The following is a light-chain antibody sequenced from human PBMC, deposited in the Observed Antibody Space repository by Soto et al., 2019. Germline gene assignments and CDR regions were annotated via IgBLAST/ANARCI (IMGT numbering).Light chain of an antibody. CDR1: SSDVATFNL. J-gene: IGLJ3*02. Sequence: QSALTQPASVSGSPGQSITISCTGTSSDVATFNLVSWYQQHPGKAPQLIIYEGSKRPSGVSNRFSASKSGNTASLTISGLQAEDEAHYYCCSYVVNKVFGGGTQLTVL. CDR2: EGS. V-gene: IGLV2-23*01. CDR3: CSYVVNKV.